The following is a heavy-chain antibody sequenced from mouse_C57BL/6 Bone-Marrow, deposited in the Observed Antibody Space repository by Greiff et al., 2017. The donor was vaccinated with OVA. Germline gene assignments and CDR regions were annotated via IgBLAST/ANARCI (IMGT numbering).Heavy chain of an antibody. Sequence: QVQLKQPGAELVKPGASLKLSCKASGYTFTSYWMPWVKQRPGQGLEWIGEIDPSDIYTNYNQKFKGKATLTVDTSSSTAYMQLSSLTSEDSAVYYCARGVGYFDYWGQGTTLTVSS. CDR1: GYTFTSYW. D-gene: IGHD1-1*01. CDR3: ARGVGYFDY. CDR2: IDPSDIYT. V-gene: IGHV1-50*01. J-gene: IGHJ2*01.